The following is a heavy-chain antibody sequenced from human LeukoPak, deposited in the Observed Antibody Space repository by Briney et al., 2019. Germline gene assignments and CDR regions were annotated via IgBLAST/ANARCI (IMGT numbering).Heavy chain of an antibody. J-gene: IGHJ1*01. CDR2: ISAYSGNT. D-gene: IGHD4-17*01. CDR3: AKEIYGDSTGGRFQH. V-gene: IGHV1-18*01. Sequence: ASVKVSCKASGYTFSSYGITWVRQAPGQGLEWMGWISAYSGNTNYAQNFQGRVTMTTDTSTSTAYMELRSLRSDDTAVYYCAKEIYGDSTGGRFQHWGQGTLVTVSS. CDR1: GYTFSSYG.